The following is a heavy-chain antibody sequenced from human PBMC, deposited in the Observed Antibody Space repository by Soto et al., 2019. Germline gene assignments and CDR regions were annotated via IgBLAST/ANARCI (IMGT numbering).Heavy chain of an antibody. CDR2: IYSSGST. V-gene: IGHV4-4*07. Sequence: SETLSLTCTVSGFAINSYYWTWIRQPAGKGLEWIGRIYSSGSTKYNPSLQSRVTMSLDTSKSQFSLRLTSVTAADTAVYYCARGQRFSDWFDPWGQGTLVTVSS. CDR1: GFAINSYY. J-gene: IGHJ5*02. CDR3: ARGQRFSDWFDP. D-gene: IGHD3-3*01.